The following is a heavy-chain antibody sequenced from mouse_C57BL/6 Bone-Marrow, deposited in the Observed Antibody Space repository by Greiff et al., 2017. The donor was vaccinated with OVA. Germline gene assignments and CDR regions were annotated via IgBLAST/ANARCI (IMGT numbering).Heavy chain of an antibody. CDR1: GFTFSDYY. J-gene: IGHJ1*03. V-gene: IGHV5-16*01. D-gene: IGHD2-4*01. Sequence: EVKLVESEGGLVQPGSSMKLSCTASGFTFSDYYMAWVRQVPEKGLEWVANINYDGSSTYYLDSLKSRFIISRDNAKNILYLQMSSLKSEDTATYYCARNYDYSYWYFDVWGTGTTVTVSS. CDR3: ARNYDYSYWYFDV. CDR2: INYDGSST.